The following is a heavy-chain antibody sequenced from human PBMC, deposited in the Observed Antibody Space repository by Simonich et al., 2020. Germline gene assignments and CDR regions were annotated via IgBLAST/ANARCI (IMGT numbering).Heavy chain of an antibody. CDR1: GFTFCSYS. V-gene: IGHV3-21*01. CDR2: ISSSSSYI. J-gene: IGHJ3*02. Sequence: EVQLVESGGGLVKPGGSLRLSCAASGFTFCSYSMNWFRQAPGKGLELFSSISSSSSYISYEDSVKGRFTITRDNAKNSLYLQMNSLRAEDTAVYYCAREIEAGNAFDIWGQGTMVTVSS. CDR3: AREIEAGNAFDI.